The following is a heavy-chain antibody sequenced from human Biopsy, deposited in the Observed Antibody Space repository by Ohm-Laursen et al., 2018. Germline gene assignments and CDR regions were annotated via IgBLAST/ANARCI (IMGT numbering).Heavy chain of an antibody. J-gene: IGHJ4*02. CDR2: IWYDGGNK. V-gene: IGHV3-33*01. CDR3: VRDSTINTVTTADY. D-gene: IGHD4-11*01. CDR1: GFTFSNYG. Sequence: SLRLSCAASGFTFSNYGMHWVRQAPGKGLEWLAVIWYDGGNKYYGDSVQGRFTISRDNSKNTVYLQMNSLRAEDTAIYYCVRDSTINTVTTADYWGQGTLVTVSS.